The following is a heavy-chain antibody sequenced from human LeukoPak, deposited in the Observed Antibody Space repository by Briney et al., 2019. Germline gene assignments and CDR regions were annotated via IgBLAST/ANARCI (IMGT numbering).Heavy chain of an antibody. V-gene: IGHV6-1*01. Sequence: SQTLSLTCAISGDSVYSNSAAWNWFRQSPSSGLEWLGRTYYRSKWFNNYAVSVKSRITVSPDSSKNQFSLHLNSVTPEDTAVYYCERMSYDSKPVWGQGTLVTVSS. J-gene: IGHJ4*02. D-gene: IGHD2-8*01. CDR1: GDSVYSNSAA. CDR3: ERMSYDSKPV. CDR2: TYYRSKWFN.